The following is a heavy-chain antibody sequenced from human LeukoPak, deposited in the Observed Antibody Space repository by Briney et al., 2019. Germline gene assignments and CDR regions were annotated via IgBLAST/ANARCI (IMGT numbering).Heavy chain of an antibody. CDR3: AGDRSGSYYGPFDY. CDR1: GFTFSSYS. CDR2: ISSSNS. J-gene: IGHJ4*02. Sequence: GGSLRLSCEASGFTFSSYSMNWVRQAPGKGLEWVSSISSSNSYADSVKGRFTISRDNAKNSLYLQMNSLRAEDTAVYYCAGDRSGSYYGPFDYWGQGTLVTVSS. V-gene: IGHV3-21*01. D-gene: IGHD1-26*01.